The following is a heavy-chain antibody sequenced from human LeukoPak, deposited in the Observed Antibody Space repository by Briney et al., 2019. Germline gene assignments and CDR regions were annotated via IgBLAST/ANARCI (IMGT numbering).Heavy chain of an antibody. CDR1: GSSISSYY. CDR2: IYYSGST. V-gene: IGHV4-59*08. D-gene: IGHD4-11*01. Sequence: SETLSLTCTVSGSSISSYYWSWIRQPPGKGLEWIGYIYYSGSTSYNPSLKSRVTISVDTSKNQFSLKLSSVTAADTAVYYCARHDDYSNYPFDYWGQGTPVTVSS. CDR3: ARHDDYSNYPFDY. J-gene: IGHJ4*02.